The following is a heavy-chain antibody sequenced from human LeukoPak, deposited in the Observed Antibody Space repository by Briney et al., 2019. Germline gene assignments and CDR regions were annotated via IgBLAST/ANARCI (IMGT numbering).Heavy chain of an antibody. J-gene: IGHJ4*02. Sequence: SETLSLTCTVSGDSISSGDYYWTWIRQHPGKGLEWIGCIYYSGSTYYNLSLKSRVIISANTSKNHFSLKLSSVTAADTAVYYCARVREATIAPFFDYWGQGILVTVSS. CDR1: GDSISSGDYY. V-gene: IGHV4-31*03. CDR2: IYYSGST. CDR3: ARVREATIAPFFDY. D-gene: IGHD6-13*01.